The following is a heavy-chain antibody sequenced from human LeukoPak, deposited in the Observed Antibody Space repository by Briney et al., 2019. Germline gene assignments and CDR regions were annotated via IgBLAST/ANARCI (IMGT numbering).Heavy chain of an antibody. CDR3: ARLASGFDP. J-gene: IGHJ5*02. D-gene: IGHD2-21*01. V-gene: IGHV4-34*01. CDR2: INHSGST. Sequence: SETLSLTCAVYGGSFSGYYWSWIRQPPGKGLEWIGEINHSGSTSYNPSLKSRVTISVDTSKNQFSLKLSSVTAADTAVYYCARLASGFDPWGQGTLVTVSS. CDR1: GGSFSGYY.